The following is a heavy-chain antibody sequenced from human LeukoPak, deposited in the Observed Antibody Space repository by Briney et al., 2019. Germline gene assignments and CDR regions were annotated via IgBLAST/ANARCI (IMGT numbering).Heavy chain of an antibody. V-gene: IGHV4-59*01. D-gene: IGHD3-10*01. CDR1: GGSISSYY. Sequence: SETLSLTCTVSGGSISSYYWSWIRQPPGKGLEWIGYIYYSGSTNYNPSLKSRVTISVDTSKNQFSLKLSSVTAADTAVYYCAMSYGSGTPLTDAFDIWGQGTMVTVSS. CDR3: AMSYGSGTPLTDAFDI. J-gene: IGHJ3*02. CDR2: IYYSGST.